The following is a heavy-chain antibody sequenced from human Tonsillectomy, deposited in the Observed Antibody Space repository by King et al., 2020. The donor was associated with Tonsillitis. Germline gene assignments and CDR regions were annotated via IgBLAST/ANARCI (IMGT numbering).Heavy chain of an antibody. J-gene: IGHJ4*02. Sequence: VQLVESGGGLVQPGGSLRLSCAASGFTFSNYNMNWVRQAPGKGLEWVSYISSSSGIRYYADSVKGRFTISRDNAKNSLFLQMNRLRDEDTAVYYCASQYYDYIWGTHSYFDSWGQGTLVTVSS. CDR3: ASQYYDYIWGTHSYFDS. D-gene: IGHD3-16*01. CDR2: ISSSSGIR. CDR1: GFTFSNYN. V-gene: IGHV3-48*02.